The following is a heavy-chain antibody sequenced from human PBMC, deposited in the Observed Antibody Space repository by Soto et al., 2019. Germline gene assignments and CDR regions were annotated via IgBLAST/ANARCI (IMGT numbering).Heavy chain of an antibody. CDR3: AHAGDYDLLTFDH. D-gene: IGHD4-17*01. Sequence: SGPTLVNPTQTLTLTCDFSGFSLSTYHMGVAWIRQPPGKALEWLALIYWDDDKRYSPSLKDRLAISKETSSNQVVLTITNMDPGDTATYFCAHAGDYDLLTFDHWGPGTLVTVSS. J-gene: IGHJ4*02. V-gene: IGHV2-5*02. CDR2: IYWDDDK. CDR1: GFSLSTYHMG.